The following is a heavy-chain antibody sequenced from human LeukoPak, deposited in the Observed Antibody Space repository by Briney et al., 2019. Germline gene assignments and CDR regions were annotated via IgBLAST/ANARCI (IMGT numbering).Heavy chain of an antibody. CDR1: SYSINSGYF. Sequence: PSETLSLTCSVSSYSINSGYFWGWIRLPPGKGLEWIGSIYHSGTTYYNPSLKSRVTISVDTSKNHFSLRLTSVTAADTAVYYCARERYYGSGSYYNVGNFDYWGQGTLVTVSS. D-gene: IGHD3-10*01. CDR3: ARERYYGSGSYYNVGNFDY. J-gene: IGHJ4*02. CDR2: IYHSGTT. V-gene: IGHV4-38-2*02.